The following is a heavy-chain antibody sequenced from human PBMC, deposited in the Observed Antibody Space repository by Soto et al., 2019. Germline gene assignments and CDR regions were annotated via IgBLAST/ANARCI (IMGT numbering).Heavy chain of an antibody. CDR1: GFTFRDYY. CDR3: TTVRGYYVSSGFDY. D-gene: IGHD3-22*01. CDR2: ISGGGGSTI. V-gene: IGHV3-11*01. J-gene: IGHJ4*02. Sequence: AGGSLRLSCAASGFTFRDYYMSWIRQAPGKGLEWVSYISGGGGSTIQYADSVKGRFTISRDNAKNSLYLQMNSLRVADTAVYYCTTVRGYYVSSGFDYWGQGTPVTVSS.